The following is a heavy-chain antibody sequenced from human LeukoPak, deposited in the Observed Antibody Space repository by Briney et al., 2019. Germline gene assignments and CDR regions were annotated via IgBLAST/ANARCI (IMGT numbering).Heavy chain of an antibody. CDR1: GGSFSGYY. V-gene: IGHV4-34*01. Sequence: SETLSLTCAVYGGSFSGYYWSWIRQPPGKGLEWIWEINHSGSTNYNPSLKSRVTISVDKSKNQFSLKLSSVTAADTAVYYCARGLSLGIAAAGIWGQGTLVPVSS. CDR3: ARGLSLGIAAAGI. CDR2: INHSGST. J-gene: IGHJ4*02. D-gene: IGHD6-13*01.